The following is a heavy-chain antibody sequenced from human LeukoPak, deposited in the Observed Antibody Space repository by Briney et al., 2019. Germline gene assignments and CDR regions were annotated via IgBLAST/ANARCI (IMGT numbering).Heavy chain of an antibody. CDR3: ARDNGGVDY. J-gene: IGHJ4*02. Sequence: GGSLRLSCEASGFTFSSYWMHWVRQAPGKGLVWVSHINTDGSSTNYADSVRGRFTVSRDNAKNTLNLQMNSLRVEDTAVYYCARDNGGVDYWGQGTLATVSS. V-gene: IGHV3-74*01. D-gene: IGHD2-8*01. CDR1: GFTFSSYW. CDR2: INTDGSST.